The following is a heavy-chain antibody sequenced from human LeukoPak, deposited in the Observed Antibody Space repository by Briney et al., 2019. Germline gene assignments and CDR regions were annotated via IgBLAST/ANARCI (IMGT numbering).Heavy chain of an antibody. D-gene: IGHD1-26*01. CDR3: ARDSGSNLYYYYYGMDV. CDR2: ISAYNGNT. CDR1: GYTFTSYG. Sequence: ASVKVSCKASGYTFTSYGISWVRQAPGQGLEWMGWISAYNGNTNYAQKLQGRVTMTTDTSTSTAYMELRSLRSDDTAVYYCARDSGSNLYYYYYGMDVWGRGTTVTVSS. J-gene: IGHJ6*02. V-gene: IGHV1-18*01.